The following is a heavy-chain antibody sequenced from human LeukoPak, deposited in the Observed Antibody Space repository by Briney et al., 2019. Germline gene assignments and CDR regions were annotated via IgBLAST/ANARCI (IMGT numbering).Heavy chain of an antibody. CDR1: GFTFSSYG. D-gene: IGHD5-12*01. CDR3: AREMATYDYYYYMDV. Sequence: VQPGGTLRLSCAASGFTFSSYGMSWVRQAPGKGLEWVSAISGTGGTTYYADSVKGRFTISRDNSKNTLYLQMNSLRAEDTALYYCAREMATYDYYYYMDVWGKGTTVTVSS. J-gene: IGHJ6*03. V-gene: IGHV3-23*01. CDR2: ISGTGGTT.